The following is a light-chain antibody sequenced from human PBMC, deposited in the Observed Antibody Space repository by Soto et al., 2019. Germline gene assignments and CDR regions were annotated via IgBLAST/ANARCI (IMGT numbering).Light chain of an antibody. Sequence: IVLTQSPGSMSMSTGETATLSCRASQSVSHLAWYQQKPGQAPRLLVYAASSRATGIPDRFSGSGSGTDFTLTISRLEPEDFAVYYCQQYGGSPLYTVGQGTKVDIK. CDR1: QSVSH. CDR2: AAS. V-gene: IGKV3-20*01. CDR3: QQYGGSPLYT. J-gene: IGKJ2*01.